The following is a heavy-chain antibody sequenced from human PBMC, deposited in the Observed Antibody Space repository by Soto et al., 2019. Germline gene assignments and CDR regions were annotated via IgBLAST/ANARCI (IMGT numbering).Heavy chain of an antibody. Sequence: ASVKVSCKASGYTFTGYYMHWVRQAPGQGLEWMGWINPNSGGTNYAQKFQGWVTMTRDTSISTAYMELGRLRSDDTAVYYCARGLGELGYCSGGSCYFDYWGQGTLVTVSS. J-gene: IGHJ4*02. CDR3: ARGLGELGYCSGGSCYFDY. V-gene: IGHV1-2*04. CDR2: INPNSGGT. D-gene: IGHD2-15*01. CDR1: GYTFTGYY.